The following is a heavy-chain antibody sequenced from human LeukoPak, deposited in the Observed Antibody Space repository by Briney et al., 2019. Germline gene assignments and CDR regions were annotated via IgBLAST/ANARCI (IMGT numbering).Heavy chain of an antibody. CDR1: GYNFPNYW. Sequence: GESLKISCKGSGYNFPNYWIGWVRQMPGKGLEWMGIIYPGDSDTRYSPSFQGQVTISADKSISTAYLQWSSLKASDTAMYYCARLGRRTSTPFDYWGQGTLVTVSS. CDR2: IYPGDSDT. CDR3: ARLGRRTSTPFDY. V-gene: IGHV5-51*01. D-gene: IGHD1-1*01. J-gene: IGHJ4*02.